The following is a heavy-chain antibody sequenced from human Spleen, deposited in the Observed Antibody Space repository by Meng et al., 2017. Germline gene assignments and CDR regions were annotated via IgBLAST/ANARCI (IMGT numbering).Heavy chain of an antibody. J-gene: IGHJ6*02. CDR2: ISGSGGNT. V-gene: IGHV3-23*01. CDR1: GFTFSSYG. CDR3: AKDLDYYGMDV. Sequence: GESLKISCAASGFTFSSYGMSWVRQAPGTGPEWVSSISGSGGNTFYADSVKGRFTISRDNSKNTLYLQMNSLRAEDTAVYYCAKDLDYYGMDVWGQGTTVTVSS.